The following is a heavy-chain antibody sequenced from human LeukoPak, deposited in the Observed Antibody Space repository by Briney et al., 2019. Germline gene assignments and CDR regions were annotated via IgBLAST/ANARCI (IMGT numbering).Heavy chain of an antibody. CDR1: GGSISSFH. J-gene: IGHJ6*03. Sequence: SETLSLTCTVSGGSISSFHWSWIRQPPGKGLEWIGYVYYTGSTNYNPSLKSRVTISVDTSQNQFSLKMNSVTAADTAVYYCTRDQYHFNRDYFNYYMDVWGKGTTVTVSS. V-gene: IGHV4-59*01. CDR3: TRDQYHFNRDYFNYYMDV. CDR2: VYYTGST. D-gene: IGHD2/OR15-2a*01.